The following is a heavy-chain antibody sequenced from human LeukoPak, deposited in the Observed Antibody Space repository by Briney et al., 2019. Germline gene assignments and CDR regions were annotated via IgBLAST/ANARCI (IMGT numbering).Heavy chain of an antibody. V-gene: IGHV3-30*02. D-gene: IGHD3-9*01. CDR3: ATDIRSSPLGF. Sequence: GGSLRLSCVVSGVSFSGYAMHWVRQAPGKGLEWVGLIKYDASDEYYADSVKGRFTISRDSSSNTLFLQMSNLRADDSGLYYCATDIRSSPLGFWGHGTLVTVSS. J-gene: IGHJ4*01. CDR2: IKYDASDE. CDR1: GVSFSGYA.